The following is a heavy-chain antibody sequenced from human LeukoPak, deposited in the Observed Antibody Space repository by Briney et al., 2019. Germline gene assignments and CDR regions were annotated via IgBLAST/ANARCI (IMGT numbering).Heavy chain of an antibody. CDR1: GYTFHTYW. CDR3: AKTVAGKAGEFDF. V-gene: IGHV5-51*04. J-gene: IGHJ4*02. CDR2: IYPADSDV. Sequence: GESLKISCQGSGYTFHTYWIGWVRQMPGKGLEWVGIIYPADSDVRYSPSFEGQVTISADKPTSTAYLQWKSLKVSDTAKYYCAKTVAGKAGEFDFWGQGTLVTVSS. D-gene: IGHD6-19*01.